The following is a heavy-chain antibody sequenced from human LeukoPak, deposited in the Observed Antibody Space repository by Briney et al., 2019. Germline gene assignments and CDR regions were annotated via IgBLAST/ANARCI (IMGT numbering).Heavy chain of an antibody. V-gene: IGHV4-39*01. D-gene: IGHD3-10*01. CDR1: GGSISSYY. CDR3: ARRDQYGSGLRGGWFDP. CDR2: IYYSGSS. Sequence: SETLSLTCTVSGGSISSYYWAWIRQPPGKGLEWIGSIYYSGSSYFNPSLKSRVTISVDTSKNQFSLKLNSVTAADTAVYYCARRDQYGSGLRGGWFDPWGQGALVTVSS. J-gene: IGHJ5*02.